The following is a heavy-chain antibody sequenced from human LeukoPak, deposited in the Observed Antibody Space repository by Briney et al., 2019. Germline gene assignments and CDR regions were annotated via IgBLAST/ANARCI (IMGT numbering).Heavy chain of an antibody. CDR3: ARVGDFWSGYYFDY. J-gene: IGHJ4*02. V-gene: IGHV3-21*01. CDR1: GFTFSSYD. D-gene: IGHD3-3*01. Sequence: GGSLRLSCAASGFTFSSYDMNWVRQAPGKGLEWVSSISSSGSYIYYTDSVKGRFTITRDNAKNSLFLHMNSLRLEDTAVYYCARVGDFWSGYYFDYWGQGTLVTVSS. CDR2: ISSSGSYI.